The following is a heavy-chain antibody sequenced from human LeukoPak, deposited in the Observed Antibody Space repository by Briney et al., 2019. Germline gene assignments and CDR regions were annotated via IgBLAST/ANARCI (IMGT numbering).Heavy chain of an antibody. CDR1: GDSITSDTYS. J-gene: IGHJ4*02. CDR2: IYTSGTT. V-gene: IGHV4-61*02. CDR3: ARHAVAAAGTNVIDY. D-gene: IGHD6-13*01. Sequence: KSSQTLSLTCTLSGDSITSDTYSWSWIRQPAGMQLEWIGRIYTSGTTNYNPSLRSRVTMSVDTSKNQFSLKLSSVTAADTAVYYCARHAVAAAGTNVIDYWGQGTLVTVSS.